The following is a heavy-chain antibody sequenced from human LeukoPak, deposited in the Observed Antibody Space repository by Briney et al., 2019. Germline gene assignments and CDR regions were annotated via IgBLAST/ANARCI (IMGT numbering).Heavy chain of an antibody. CDR2: INDSGSP. V-gene: IGHV4-34*01. CDR3: ARGAHPQWPSMQY. J-gene: IGHJ4*02. CDR1: GGSFSGCH. Sequence: PSETLSLTCDVYGGSFSGCHWTWIRQPPGKGLDWIGEINDSGSPIYNPSLRNRVTISVDMSKNQFSVSLTSVTAADTGVYYCARGAHPQWPSMQYWGQGSLVTVSS. D-gene: IGHD6-19*01.